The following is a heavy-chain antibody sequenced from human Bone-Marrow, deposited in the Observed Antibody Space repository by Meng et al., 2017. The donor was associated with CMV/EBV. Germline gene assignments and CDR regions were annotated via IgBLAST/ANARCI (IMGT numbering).Heavy chain of an antibody. Sequence: SVKVSCKASGGTFSSYAISWVRQAPGQGLEWMGGIIPIFGTANYAQKFQGRVTITADKSTSTAYMELSSLRSEDTAVYYCARGYSSSPGWVDPWGQGTLVTVSS. CDR3: ARGYSSSPGWVDP. J-gene: IGHJ5*02. D-gene: IGHD6-6*01. CDR2: IIPIFGTA. V-gene: IGHV1-69*06. CDR1: GGTFSSYA.